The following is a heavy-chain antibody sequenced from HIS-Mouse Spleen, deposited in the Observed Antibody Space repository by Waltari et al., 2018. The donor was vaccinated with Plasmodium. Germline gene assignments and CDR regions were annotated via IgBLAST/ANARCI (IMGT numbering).Heavy chain of an antibody. J-gene: IGHJ4*02. CDR1: GFTFNSYA. CDR3: ARDRRLAFDY. CDR2: ISNDVSNK. V-gene: IGHV3-30-3*01. Sequence: QVQLVESGGGVVQPGRSLRLSCAASGFTFNSYAMHWVRQAPGKGLEWVAVISNDVSNKYYADSVKGRFTISRDNSKNTLYLQMNSLRAEDTAVYYCARDRRLAFDYWGQGTLVTVSS. D-gene: IGHD2-15*01.